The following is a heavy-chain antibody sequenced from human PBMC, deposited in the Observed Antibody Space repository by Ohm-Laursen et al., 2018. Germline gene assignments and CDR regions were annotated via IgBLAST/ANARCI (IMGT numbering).Heavy chain of an antibody. J-gene: IGHJ4*02. Sequence: GSLRLSCAASGFTFSNYAMNWVRQAPGKGLEWVSGITTGETTYYADSVKGRFTISRDNSRNTLYMQMNSLRAEDTAVYYCARVVGAIPDYWGQGTLVTVSS. CDR1: GFTFSNYA. CDR3: ARVVGAIPDY. V-gene: IGHV3-23*01. CDR2: ITTGETT. D-gene: IGHD1-26*01.